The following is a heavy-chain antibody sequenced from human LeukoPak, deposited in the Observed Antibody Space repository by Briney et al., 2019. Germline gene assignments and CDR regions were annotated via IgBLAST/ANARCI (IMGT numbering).Heavy chain of an antibody. V-gene: IGHV1-46*01. J-gene: IGHJ3*02. CDR1: GYTFPSYY. Sequence: ASVKVSCKASGYTFPSYYMHWVRQAPGQGLEWMGIINPSGGSTSYAQRFQGRVTMTRDTSTSTVYMELSSLRSEDTAVYYCARYNSGWYAFDIWGQGTMVTVSS. CDR3: ARYNSGWYAFDI. CDR2: INPSGGST. D-gene: IGHD6-19*01.